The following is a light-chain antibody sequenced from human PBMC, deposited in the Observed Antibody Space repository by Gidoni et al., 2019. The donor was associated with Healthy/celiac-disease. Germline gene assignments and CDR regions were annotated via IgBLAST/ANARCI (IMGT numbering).Light chain of an antibody. Sequence: DIQMTQSPSSLSAAVGDRVTIPCRASQSISSYLNWYQQKPGQAPKLLIYAASSLQSGVPSRFSGSGSGTDFTLTISSLQPEDFATYYCQQSYSTPYTFXXXTKLEIK. J-gene: IGKJ2*01. CDR2: AAS. V-gene: IGKV1-39*01. CDR1: QSISSY. CDR3: QQSYSTPYT.